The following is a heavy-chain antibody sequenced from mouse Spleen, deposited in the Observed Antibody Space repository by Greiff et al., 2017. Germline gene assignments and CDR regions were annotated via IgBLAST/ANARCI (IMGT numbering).Heavy chain of an antibody. J-gene: IGHJ2*01. CDR2: ISSGGSYT. V-gene: IGHV5-9-3*01. CDR3: ARQRDGNFDY. D-gene: IGHD2-3*01. Sequence: EVKLVESGGGLVKPGGSLKLSCAASGFTFSSYAMSWVRQTPEKRLEWVATISSGGSYTYYPDSVKGRFTISRDNAKNTLYLQMSSLRSEDTAMYYCARQRDGNFDYWGQGTTLTVSS. CDR1: GFTFSSYA.